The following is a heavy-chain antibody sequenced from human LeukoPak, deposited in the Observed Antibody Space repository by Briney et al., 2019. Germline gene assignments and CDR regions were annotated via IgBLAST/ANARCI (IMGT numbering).Heavy chain of an antibody. CDR3: ARASRILGYCSSTSCYEYYFDY. D-gene: IGHD2-2*01. Sequence: GGSLRLSCAASGFTFSSYWMSWVRQAPGKGLEWVANIKQDGSEKYYVDSVKGRFTISRDNAKNSLYLQMNSLRAEDTAVYYCARASRILGYCSSTSCYEYYFDYWGQGTLVTVSS. CDR2: IKQDGSEK. CDR1: GFTFSSYW. V-gene: IGHV3-7*05. J-gene: IGHJ4*02.